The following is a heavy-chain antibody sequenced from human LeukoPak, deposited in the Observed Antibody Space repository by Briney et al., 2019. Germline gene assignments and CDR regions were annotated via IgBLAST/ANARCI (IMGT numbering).Heavy chain of an antibody. Sequence: WETLSLTCTVSGGSISSSSYYWGWIRQPPGKGLEGIGSIYCSGSTYYNPSLKRRVTISVDTSKNQFSLRLTSVPAAGTAVYYCASSSCDFWSGEKNWIDPCGEGTLVTASS. V-gene: IGHV4-39*01. CDR1: GGSISSSSYY. CDR2: IYCSGST. J-gene: IGHJ5*02. CDR3: ASSSCDFWSGEKNWIDP. D-gene: IGHD3-3*01.